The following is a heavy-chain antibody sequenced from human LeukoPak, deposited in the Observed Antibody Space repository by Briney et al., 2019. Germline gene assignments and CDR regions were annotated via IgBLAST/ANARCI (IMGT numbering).Heavy chain of an antibody. D-gene: IGHD2-21*01. J-gene: IGHJ4*02. Sequence: GGSLRLSCAASGFTYNTYSMNWVRQAPGKGLEWVSAISDSGNTYHADSVKGRFTNSRDSSKNTLFLQMNRLRPEDAAVYYCAKAPVTTCRGAYCYPFDYWGQGTLVTVSS. CDR1: GFTYNTYS. V-gene: IGHV3-23*01. CDR2: ISDSGNT. CDR3: AKAPVTTCRGAYCYPFDY.